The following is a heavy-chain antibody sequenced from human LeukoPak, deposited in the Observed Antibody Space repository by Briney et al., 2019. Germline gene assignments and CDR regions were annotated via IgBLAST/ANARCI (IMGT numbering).Heavy chain of an antibody. D-gene: IGHD6-19*01. J-gene: IGHJ4*02. V-gene: IGHV4-39*01. Sequence: SETLSLTCTVSGGSISSSNYYWGWIRQPPGKGLEWIGSIYYSGSTYYNTSLKSRVNRSVDTSKNRFSLNLSSVTAADTAVYYCARQAVAGSHFDYWGQGTLVTVSS. CDR1: GGSISSSNYY. CDR3: ARQAVAGSHFDY. CDR2: IYYSGST.